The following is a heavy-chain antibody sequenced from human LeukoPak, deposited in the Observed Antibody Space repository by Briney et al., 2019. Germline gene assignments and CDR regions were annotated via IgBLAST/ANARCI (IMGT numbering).Heavy chain of an antibody. Sequence: GGSLRLSCAASGFTFSSYSMNWVRQAPGKGLEWVSSISSSSSYIYYADSVKGRFTISRDNSKNTLYLQMNSLRVEDTAVYYCATLPYYYDSSGSYYFDYWGQGTLVTVSS. CDR2: ISSSSSYI. D-gene: IGHD3-22*01. CDR1: GFTFSSYS. J-gene: IGHJ4*02. CDR3: ATLPYYYDSSGSYYFDY. V-gene: IGHV3-21*01.